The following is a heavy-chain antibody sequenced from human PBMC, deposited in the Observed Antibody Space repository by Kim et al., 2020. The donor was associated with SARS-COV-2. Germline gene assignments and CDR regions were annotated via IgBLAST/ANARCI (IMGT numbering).Heavy chain of an antibody. Sequence: GGSLRLSCAASGFTFSSYAMHWVRQALGKGLEWVAVISYDGSNKYYADSVKGRFTISRDNSKNALYLQMNSLRAEDTAVYYCARDYSGYEGLRPMKHRADYWGQGTLVTVSS. V-gene: IGHV3-30*04. J-gene: IGHJ4*02. CDR2: ISYDGSNK. CDR1: GFTFSSYA. D-gene: IGHD5-12*01. CDR3: ARDYSGYEGLRPMKHRADY.